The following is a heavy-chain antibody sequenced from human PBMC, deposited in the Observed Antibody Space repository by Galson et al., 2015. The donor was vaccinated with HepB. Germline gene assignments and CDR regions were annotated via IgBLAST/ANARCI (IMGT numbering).Heavy chain of an antibody. CDR2: IRSGGSGK. D-gene: IGHD3-3*01. CDR3: VRDGSHYELDY. V-gene: IGHV3-33*01. J-gene: IGHJ4*02. Sequence: SLRLSCAGSGFTFSRYGMHWVRRAPGEGLEWMSFIRSGGSGKSYAESVKGRFTISRDDSRKTLYLQMESLRAEDTAVYYCVRDGSHYELDYWGQGTLVTVAS. CDR1: GFTFSRYG.